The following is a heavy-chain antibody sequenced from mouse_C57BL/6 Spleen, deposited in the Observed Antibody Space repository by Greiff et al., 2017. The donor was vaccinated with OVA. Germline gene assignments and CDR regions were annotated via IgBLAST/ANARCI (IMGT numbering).Heavy chain of an antibody. CDR2: INPNNGGT. D-gene: IGHD2-4*01. CDR3: GRLGYYDFLDY. Sequence: EVQLQQSGPELVKPGASVKIPCKASGYTFTDYNIDWVKQSHGQSLEWIGDINPNNGGTIYSQKFKGKATLTVDQSSSTAYMELISLTSEDTAVYYCGRLGYYDFLDYWGQGTLVTVSA. V-gene: IGHV1-18*01. CDR1: GYTFTDYN. J-gene: IGHJ3*01.